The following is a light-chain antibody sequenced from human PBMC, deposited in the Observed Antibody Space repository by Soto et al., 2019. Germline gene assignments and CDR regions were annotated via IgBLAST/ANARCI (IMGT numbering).Light chain of an antibody. V-gene: IGKV1-39*01. CDR2: TAS. Sequence: DIPMTQSPSSLSASVGDRVTITCRASQSISSNLNWYQQKPWKAPKLLIYTASSLQSGVPSRFSGSGSGTDFTLTISSLPPKDFATYYCQQSYSSPYTFGQGTKLEIK. J-gene: IGKJ2*01. CDR3: QQSYSSPYT. CDR1: QSISSN.